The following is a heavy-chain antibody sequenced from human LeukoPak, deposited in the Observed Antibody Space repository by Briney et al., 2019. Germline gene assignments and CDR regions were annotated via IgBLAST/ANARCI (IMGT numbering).Heavy chain of an antibody. Sequence: PGGTLRLSCAASGFTFSSYGMSWVRQAPGKGLEWVSAISGSGGSTYYADSVKGRFTISRDNSKNTLYLQMNSLRAEDTALYYCARGVGLGGWFDPWGQGTLVTVSS. CDR1: GFTFSSYG. CDR2: ISGSGGST. V-gene: IGHV3-23*01. CDR3: ARGVGLGGWFDP. D-gene: IGHD3-16*01. J-gene: IGHJ5*02.